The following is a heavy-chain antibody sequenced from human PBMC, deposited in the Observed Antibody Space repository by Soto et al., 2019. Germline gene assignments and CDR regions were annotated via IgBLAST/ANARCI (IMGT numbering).Heavy chain of an antibody. J-gene: IGHJ6*03. CDR3: AKIPINEEYCSSTSCYGYYYYYYMDV. Sequence: GGSLRLSCAASGFTFSSYAMSWVRQAPGKGLEWVSAISGSGGSTYYADSVKGRFTISRDNSKNTLYLQMNSLRAEDTAVYYCAKIPINEEYCSSTSCYGYYYYYYMDVWGKGTTVTVSS. CDR1: GFTFSSYA. D-gene: IGHD2-2*01. V-gene: IGHV3-23*01. CDR2: ISGSGGST.